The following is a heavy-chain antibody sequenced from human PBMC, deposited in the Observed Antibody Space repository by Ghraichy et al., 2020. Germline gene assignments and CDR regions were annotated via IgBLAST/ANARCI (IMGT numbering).Heavy chain of an antibody. Sequence: SETLSLTCAVYGGSFSGYYWSWIRQPPGKGLEWIGEINHSGSTNYNPSLKSRVTISVDTSKNQFSLKLSSVTAADTAVYYCARTYSRAVGAGDYWGQGTLVTVSS. D-gene: IGHD6-13*01. CDR2: INHSGST. CDR1: GGSFSGYY. V-gene: IGHV4-34*01. J-gene: IGHJ4*02. CDR3: ARTYSRAVGAGDY.